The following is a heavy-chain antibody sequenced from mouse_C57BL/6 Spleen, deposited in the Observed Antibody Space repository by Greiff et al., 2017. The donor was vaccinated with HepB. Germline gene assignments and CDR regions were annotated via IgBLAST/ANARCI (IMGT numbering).Heavy chain of an antibody. CDR3: TRAPLLRCFDD. Sequence: EVHLVESGEGLVKPGGSLKLSCAASGFTFSSYAMSWVRQTPEKRLEWVAYISSGGDYIYYADTVKGRFTISRDTARNTLYLQMSSLKSEDTAMYYCTRAPLLRCFDDWGQGTTLTVSS. CDR1: GFTFSSYA. D-gene: IGHD1-1*01. J-gene: IGHJ2*01. V-gene: IGHV5-9-1*02. CDR2: ISSGGDYI.